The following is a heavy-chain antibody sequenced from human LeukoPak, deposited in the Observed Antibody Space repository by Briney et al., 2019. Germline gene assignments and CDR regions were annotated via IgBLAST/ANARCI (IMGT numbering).Heavy chain of an antibody. V-gene: IGHV3-53*01. D-gene: IGHD2-2*01. J-gene: IGHJ4*02. CDR2: IYSGGST. Sequence: GGSLRLSCAASGFTVSSNYMSWVRQAPGKGLEWVSVIYSGGSTYYADSVKGRFTISRDNSKNTLYLQMNSLRAEDTAVYYCARAGVPVAMAPLQYWGQGTLVTVSS. CDR1: GFTVSSNY. CDR3: ARAGVPVAMAPLQY.